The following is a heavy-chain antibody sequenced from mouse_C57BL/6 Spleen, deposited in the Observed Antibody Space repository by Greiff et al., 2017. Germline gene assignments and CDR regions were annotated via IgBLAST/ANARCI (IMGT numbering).Heavy chain of an antibody. D-gene: IGHD2-4*01. CDR3: ARNFDYDGYFDD. Sequence: VKLVESGPGLVQPSQSLSITCTVSGFSLTSYGVHWVRQSPGKGLEWLGVISRGGSTDYNAAFISRLSISKDNSKSQVFFKMNSLQADDTAIYYCARNFDYDGYFDDWGQGTTLTVSS. CDR1: GFSLTSYG. J-gene: IGHJ2*01. CDR2: ISRGGST. V-gene: IGHV2-2*01.